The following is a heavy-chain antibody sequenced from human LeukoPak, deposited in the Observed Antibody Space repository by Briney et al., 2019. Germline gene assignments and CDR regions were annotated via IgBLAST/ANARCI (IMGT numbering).Heavy chain of an antibody. CDR2: INSSGGGT. Sequence: ASVKVSCKASGYTFTSYYIHWVRQAPGQGLEWMGIINSSGGGTSYAQKFQGRVTTTRDTSTSTVYMELSSLTSEDTAIYYCSRGGISGSIWFGFDYWGQGTLVTVSS. J-gene: IGHJ4*02. CDR3: SRGGISGSIWFGFDY. D-gene: IGHD6-13*01. CDR1: GYTFTSYY. V-gene: IGHV1-46*01.